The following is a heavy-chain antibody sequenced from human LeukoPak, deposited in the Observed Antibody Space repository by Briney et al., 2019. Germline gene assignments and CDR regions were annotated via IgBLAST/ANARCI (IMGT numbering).Heavy chain of an antibody. J-gene: IGHJ3*02. V-gene: IGHV4-30-2*01. CDR1: GGSISSGCYS. Sequence: SETLSLTCTVSGGSISSGCYSWSWIRQPPGKGLEWIGYIYNSGSTYYTPSLKSRVTISVDRSKNQFSLKLSSVTAADTAVYYCARMGDDAFDIWGQGTMVTVSS. D-gene: IGHD2-21*01. CDR2: IYNSGST. CDR3: ARMGDDAFDI.